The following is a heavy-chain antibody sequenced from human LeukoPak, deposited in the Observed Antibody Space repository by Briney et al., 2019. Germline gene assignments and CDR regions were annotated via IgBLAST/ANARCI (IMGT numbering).Heavy chain of an antibody. J-gene: IGHJ6*04. D-gene: IGHD4-17*01. V-gene: IGHV3-48*03. CDR3: AREGATVTTYGMDV. CDR1: GFTFNSCE. CDR2: ISSSGSTI. Sequence: PGGSLRLSCAASGFTFNSCEMNWVRQAPGKGLEWVSYISSSGSTIYYADSVKGRFTISRDNAKNSLYLQMNSLRAEDTAVYYCAREGATVTTYGMDVWGKGTTVTVSS.